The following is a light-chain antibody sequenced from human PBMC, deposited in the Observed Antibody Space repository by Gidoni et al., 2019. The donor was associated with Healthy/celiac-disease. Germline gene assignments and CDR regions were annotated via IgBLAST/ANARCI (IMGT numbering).Light chain of an antibody. CDR3: QQRSNWPVT. V-gene: IGKV3-11*01. CDR1: QSVSSY. Sequence: EIVLTQSTATLSLSPGERATLSSRASQSVSSYLAWYQQKPGQAPRLLIYDASNRATGIPARFSGSGSGTDFTLTISSLEPEDFAVYYCQQRSNWPVTFGQGTKLEIK. J-gene: IGKJ2*01. CDR2: DAS.